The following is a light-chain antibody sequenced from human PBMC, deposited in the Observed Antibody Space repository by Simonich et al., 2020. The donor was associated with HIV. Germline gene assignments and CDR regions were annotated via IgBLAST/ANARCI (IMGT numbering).Light chain of an antibody. CDR2: DVR. CDR3: SSYTSSSTLV. CDR1: SSDVGDYNY. Sequence: QSALTQPASVSGSPGQSITISCTGTSSDVGDYNYVSWYQQHPGKAPKLLIYDVRKRPSGVSNRFSGSKSGNTASLTISGLQAEDEADYYCSSYTSSSTLVFGGGTKLTVL. V-gene: IGLV2-14*01. J-gene: IGLJ3*02.